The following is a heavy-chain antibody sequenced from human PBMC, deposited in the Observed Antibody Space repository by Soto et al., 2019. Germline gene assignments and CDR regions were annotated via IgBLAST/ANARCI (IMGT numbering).Heavy chain of an antibody. Sequence: SETLSLTCSITCVSFPSNYWSWMQQPPGKGLECIGYIYHSGSTYYNPSLKSRVTISVDRSKNQFSLKLSSVTAADTAVYYCARATWWGDSLNAFDIWGQGTMVT. CDR1: CVSFPSNY. J-gene: IGHJ3*02. V-gene: IGHV4-59*12. CDR2: IYHSGST. CDR3: ARATWWGDSLNAFDI. D-gene: IGHD2-8*02.